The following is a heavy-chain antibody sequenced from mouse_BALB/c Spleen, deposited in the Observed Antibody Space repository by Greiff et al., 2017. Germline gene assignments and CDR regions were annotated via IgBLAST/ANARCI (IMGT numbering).Heavy chain of an antibody. CDR2: IDPSDSYT. V-gene: IGHV1S127*01. J-gene: IGHJ3*01. D-gene: IGHD4-1*01. CDR1: GYTFTSYW. CDR3: TRGGGTTY. Sequence: VQLQQPGAELVKPGASVKMSCKASGYTFTSYWMHWVKQRPGQGLEWIGVIDPSDSYTSYNQKFKGKATLTVDTSSSTAYMQLSSLTSEDSAVYYCTRGGGTTYWGQGTLVTVSA.